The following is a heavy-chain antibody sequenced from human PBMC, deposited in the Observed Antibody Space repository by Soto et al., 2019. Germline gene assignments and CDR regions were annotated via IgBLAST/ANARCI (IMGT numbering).Heavy chain of an antibody. CDR1: GFTFSSYS. Sequence: EVQLVESGGGLVKPGGSLRLSCAASGFTFSSYSMNWVRQAPGKGLEWVSSISSSSSYIYYADSVKGRFTISRDNAKNSLYLQMNSLRAEDTAVYYCARDHNWNYGLRYWGQGTLVTVSS. D-gene: IGHD1-7*01. CDR3: ARDHNWNYGLRY. V-gene: IGHV3-21*01. J-gene: IGHJ4*02. CDR2: ISSSSSYI.